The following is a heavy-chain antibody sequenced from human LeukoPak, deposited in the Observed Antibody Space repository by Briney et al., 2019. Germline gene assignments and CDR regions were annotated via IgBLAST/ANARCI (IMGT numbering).Heavy chain of an antibody. CDR1: GGSISTSSHY. D-gene: IGHD3-10*01. J-gene: IGHJ4*02. V-gene: IGHV4-39*01. Sequence: PSETLSLTCKVSGGSISTSSHYWGWIRQPPGKGLEWIGTIYYSGTTYYKPSLKSRLGMSVDRSRNQFSLELSFVTAADTAVYYCARSYFYGLGSLNFYFDYWGQGTLVTIAS. CDR3: ARSYFYGLGSLNFYFDY. CDR2: IYYSGTT.